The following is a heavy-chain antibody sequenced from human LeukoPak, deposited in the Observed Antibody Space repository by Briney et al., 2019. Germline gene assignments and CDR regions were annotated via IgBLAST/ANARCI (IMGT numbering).Heavy chain of an antibody. D-gene: IGHD1-26*01. V-gene: IGHV3-30*02. CDR3: AKDVGATIRWFDP. CDR2: IRYDGSNK. CDR1: GFTFSSYG. Sequence: PGGSLRPSCAASGFTFSSYGMHWVRQAPGKGLEWVAFIRYDGSNKYYADSVKGRFTISRDNSKNTLYLQMNSLRAEDTAVYYCAKDVGATIRWFDPWGQGTLVTVSS. J-gene: IGHJ5*02.